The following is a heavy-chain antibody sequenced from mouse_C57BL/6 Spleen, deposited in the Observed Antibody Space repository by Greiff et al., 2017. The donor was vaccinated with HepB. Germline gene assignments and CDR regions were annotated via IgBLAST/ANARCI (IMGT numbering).Heavy chain of an antibody. J-gene: IGHJ1*03. CDR1: GYTFTDYY. D-gene: IGHD1-1*01. Sequence: EVQLQQSGPELVKPGASVKISCKASGYTFTDYYMNWVKQSHGKSLEWIGDINPNNGGTSYNQKFKGKATLTVDKSSSTAYMELRSLTSEDSAVYYCARGVITTVVAPYWYFDVGGTGTTVNVSS. CDR3: ARGVITTVVAPYWYFDV. V-gene: IGHV1-26*01. CDR2: INPNNGGT.